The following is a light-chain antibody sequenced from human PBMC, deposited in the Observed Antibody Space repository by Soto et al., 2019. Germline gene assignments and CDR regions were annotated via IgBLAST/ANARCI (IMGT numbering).Light chain of an antibody. CDR3: QQYITYPYA. Sequence: DIQMTQSPSTLSAYVGDRVTITCRASQSTSTWLAWYQQRPGKTPKLLISEASKLESGVPSRFSGSGSGTEFTLTISSLQPDDFATYYGQQYITYPYAFGEGTKVEIK. J-gene: IGKJ1*01. CDR1: QSTSTW. CDR2: EAS. V-gene: IGKV1-5*03.